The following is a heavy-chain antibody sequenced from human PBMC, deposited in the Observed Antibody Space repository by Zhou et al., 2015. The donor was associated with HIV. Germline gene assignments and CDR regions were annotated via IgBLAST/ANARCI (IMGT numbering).Heavy chain of an antibody. J-gene: IGHJ2*01. V-gene: IGHV1-69*01. CDR3: ARGRGHIVVVTANNWYFDL. D-gene: IGHD2-21*02. CDR1: GGTFSSHG. Sequence: QVLLVQSGSEVRKPGSSVSVSCKASGGTFSSHGISWVRQAPGQGLEWMGGIIPMFGTSSYAQKFQGRVTITADESTSTAYMELSSLRSEDTAVYYCARGRGHIVVVTANNWYFDLWGRGTLVTVSS. CDR2: IIPMFGTS.